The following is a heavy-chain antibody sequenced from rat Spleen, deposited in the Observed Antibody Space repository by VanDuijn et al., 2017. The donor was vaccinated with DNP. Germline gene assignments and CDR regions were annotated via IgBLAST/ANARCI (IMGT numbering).Heavy chain of an antibody. Sequence: QLQLKVSGPGLVQPSRTLCLTCTVSGVSLTSYNVHWVRQPPGKGLEWMGVIWSGGNTDYNSALKPRLSISRDTSESRVFLTVNSLQTEDTGIYYCNRNEFGQPGVYWGQGVMVTVSS. CDR2: IWSGGNT. D-gene: IGHD1-4*01. CDR1: GVSLTSYN. J-gene: IGHJ2*01. V-gene: IGHV2S13*01. CDR3: NRNEFGQPGVY.